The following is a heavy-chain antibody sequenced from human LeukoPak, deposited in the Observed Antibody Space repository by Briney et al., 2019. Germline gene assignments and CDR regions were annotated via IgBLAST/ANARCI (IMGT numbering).Heavy chain of an antibody. CDR2: IKSKTAGGTT. Sequence: PGGSLRLSCAASGFTFSHAWMSWVRQTPGKGLEWVGRIKSKTAGGTTDYATPVKGRFTISRDDSKNTLCLQMNSLKTEDTAVYYCTTGIGGNWGQGALVTVSS. V-gene: IGHV3-15*01. CDR3: TTGIGGN. D-gene: IGHD4-23*01. J-gene: IGHJ4*02. CDR1: GFTFSHAW.